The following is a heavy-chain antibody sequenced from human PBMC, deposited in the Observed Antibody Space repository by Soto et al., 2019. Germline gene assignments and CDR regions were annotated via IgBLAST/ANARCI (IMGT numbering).Heavy chain of an antibody. CDR1: GGNFNMYT. V-gene: IGHV1-69*18. Sequence: QVHLVQSGPEVKKPGSSVNVSCKASGGNFNMYTFSWVRQAPGQGLEWMGMIITMIDTPNYARKFQGRLTITADDTTRPAFMQLSSLRFDDTAVYCCAGGPGLGFAYWGRGALVTV. J-gene: IGHJ4*02. CDR2: IITMIDTP. CDR3: AGGPGLGFAY.